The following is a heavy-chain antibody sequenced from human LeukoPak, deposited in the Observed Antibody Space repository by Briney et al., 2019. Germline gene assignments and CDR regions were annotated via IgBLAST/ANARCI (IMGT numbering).Heavy chain of an antibody. CDR3: ARQREGFFDL. J-gene: IGHJ2*01. V-gene: IGHV4-34*01. Sequence: SETLSLTCAVYVGSFSGYYWSWVRQSPGKGLGWIGEINDSGSTSYNPSLQSRITMSVVTSKNQFSLKVSSMTAADTAVYYCARQREGFFDLWGRGTLVTVSS. CDR1: VGSFSGYY. CDR2: INDSGST.